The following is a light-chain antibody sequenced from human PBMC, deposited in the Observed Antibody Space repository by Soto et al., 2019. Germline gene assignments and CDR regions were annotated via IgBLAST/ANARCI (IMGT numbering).Light chain of an antibody. CDR1: QDINIY. V-gene: IGKV1-16*01. CDR3: QQYETYPLT. Sequence: DIQMTQSPSSLSGSVGDSVTITCRASQDINIYVAWFQQKPGKAPKSLIFGASSLQSGVPSRFSGSGSGTDFTLTISSLQPEDFATYYCQQYETYPLTFGGGTKVDIK. CDR2: GAS. J-gene: IGKJ4*01.